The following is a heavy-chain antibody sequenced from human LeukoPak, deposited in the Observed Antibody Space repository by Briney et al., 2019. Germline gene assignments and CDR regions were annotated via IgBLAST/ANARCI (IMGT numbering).Heavy chain of an antibody. Sequence: PGGSLRLSCAASGFSFSSHWVHWVRQAPGKGLVWVSRISDDGSYTSNVDSVKGRFTISRDNVNNMLYLHMNSLRAEDSAVYYCASFGLSWRPSYWGQGTLVTASS. D-gene: IGHD3-16*01. V-gene: IGHV3-74*01. J-gene: IGHJ4*02. CDR1: GFSFSSHW. CDR2: ISDDGSYT. CDR3: ASFGLSWRPSY.